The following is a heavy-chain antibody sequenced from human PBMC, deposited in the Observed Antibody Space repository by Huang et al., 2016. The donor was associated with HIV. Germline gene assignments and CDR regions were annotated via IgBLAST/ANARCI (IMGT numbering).Heavy chain of an antibody. CDR3: AIDRLVGATTGFDY. CDR2: FEPEDGET. D-gene: IGHD1-26*01. V-gene: IGHV1-24*01. CDR1: GYTLTELS. Sequence: QVQLVQSVAEVKKPGASVKVSCKVSGYTLTELSMHWVRQAPGKGLEWMEGFEPEDGETIYAQKFQGRVTMTEDTSTDTAYMELSSLRSEDTAVYYCAIDRLVGATTGFDYWGQGTLVTVSS. J-gene: IGHJ4*02.